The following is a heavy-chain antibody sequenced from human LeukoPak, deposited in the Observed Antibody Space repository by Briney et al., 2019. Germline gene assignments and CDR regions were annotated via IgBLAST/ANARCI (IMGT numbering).Heavy chain of an antibody. V-gene: IGHV5-51*01. D-gene: IGHD5-24*01. Sequence: GESLKSSCKGSGYSCTSYWIVWVRQVPGKGLEWMGIIWPDDSDKRYSPSFQGQVTISADKSISTAYLQWSSLKASDTAMYYCARQGKDGYRVVDYWGQGTLVTVSS. CDR1: GYSCTSYW. CDR3: ARQGKDGYRVVDY. CDR2: IWPDDSDK. J-gene: IGHJ4*02.